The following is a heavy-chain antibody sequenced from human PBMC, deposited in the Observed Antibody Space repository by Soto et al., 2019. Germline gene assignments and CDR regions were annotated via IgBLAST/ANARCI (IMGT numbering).Heavy chain of an antibody. CDR2: INAGNGDT. V-gene: IGHV1-3*01. CDR3: ASGYPDLLRFQH. Sequence: ASVKVSCKASGYTFTSYAMHWVRQAPGQRLEWMGWINAGNGDTKYSQKFQGRVTITRDTSASTAYMELSSLRSEDTAVYYCASGYPDLLRFQHWGQGTLVTVSS. CDR1: GYTFTSYA. D-gene: IGHD5-18*01. J-gene: IGHJ1*01.